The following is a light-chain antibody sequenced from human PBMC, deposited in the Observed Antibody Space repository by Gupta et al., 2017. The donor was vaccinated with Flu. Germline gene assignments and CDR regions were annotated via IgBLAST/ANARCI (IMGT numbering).Light chain of an antibody. CDR1: QSVSSN. CDR3: QQYNSRPPWT. V-gene: IGKV3-15*01. Sequence: EIVMTQSPATMSVSQGDRVTLSCRASQSVSSNLAWYQQKPGQSPRLLIYDASTRASGIPARLSGSGSWTEFTLTNSSLLSVEFAVVYCQQYNSRPPWTFGQGTKVEIK. CDR2: DAS. J-gene: IGKJ1*01.